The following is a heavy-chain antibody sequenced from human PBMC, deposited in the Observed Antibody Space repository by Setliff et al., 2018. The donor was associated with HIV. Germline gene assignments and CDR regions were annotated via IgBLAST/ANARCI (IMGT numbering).Heavy chain of an antibody. V-gene: IGHV3-30*02. D-gene: IGHD2-15*01. CDR1: VFTFNNYG. Sequence: PGESLKISCAASVFTFNNYGMNWVRQAPGKGLEWVAFIRYDGSQKYYVDSVKGRFTISRDNSKNTLYLQMNSLRVEDTAVYYCAKDVCSGAYCYAYYYYGMDVWGQGTMVTVSS. CDR2: IRYDGSQK. J-gene: IGHJ6*02. CDR3: AKDVCSGAYCYAYYYYGMDV.